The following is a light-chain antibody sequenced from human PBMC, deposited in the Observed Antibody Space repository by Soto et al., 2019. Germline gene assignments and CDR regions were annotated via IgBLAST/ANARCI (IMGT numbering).Light chain of an antibody. CDR1: QSVSSSY. Sequence: EIVLTQSPGTLSLSPGERATLSCRASQSVSSSYLAWYQQKPGQAPRLLIYGASSRATGIPDRFSGSGSGTHFTLTFSRLEPEDFAVYYCQQYGSSPGTFGQGPKLEIK. V-gene: IGKV3-20*01. CDR3: QQYGSSPGT. J-gene: IGKJ2*02. CDR2: GAS.